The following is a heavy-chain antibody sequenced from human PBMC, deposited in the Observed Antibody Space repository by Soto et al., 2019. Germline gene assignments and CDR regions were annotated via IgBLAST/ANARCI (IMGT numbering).Heavy chain of an antibody. CDR2: ISSSSSYI. CDR1: GFTFSSYS. CDR3: AREGYDQNYYYGMDV. Sequence: EVQLVESGGGLVKPGGSLRLSCAASGFTFSSYSMNWVRQAPGKGLEWVSSISSSSSYIYYADSVKGRFTISRDNAKNSQYLQMNSLRAEDTAVYYCAREGYDQNYYYGMDVWGQGTTVTVSS. D-gene: IGHD5-12*01. V-gene: IGHV3-21*01. J-gene: IGHJ6*02.